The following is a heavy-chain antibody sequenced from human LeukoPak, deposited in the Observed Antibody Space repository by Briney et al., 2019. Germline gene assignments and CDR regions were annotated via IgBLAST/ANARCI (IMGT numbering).Heavy chain of an antibody. J-gene: IGHJ4*02. D-gene: IGHD6-13*01. CDR3: ARDLVAAAGTDY. V-gene: IGHV3-66*01. CDR1: GFTVSSNY. CDR2: IYSGGST. Sequence: GGSLRLSCAASGFTVSSNYMSWVRQAPGKGLEWVSVIYSGGSTYYADSVKGRFTISRDNSKNTLYLQMNSLRAGDTAVYYCARDLVAAAGTDYWGQGTLVTVSS.